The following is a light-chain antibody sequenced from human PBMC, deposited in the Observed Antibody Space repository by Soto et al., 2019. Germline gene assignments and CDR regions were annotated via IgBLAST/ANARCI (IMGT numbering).Light chain of an antibody. V-gene: IGKV1-5*01. J-gene: IGKJ4*01. CDR2: DAS. CDR1: QSISSW. Sequence: DIQMPQSPSTLSASVGDRVSITSRASQSISSWLAWYQQKPGKAPNLLIYDASTLHSGVPSRFSGGGSGTDFTLTISSLQPEDFATYYCQQVNVYPSTFGGGTKVDIK. CDR3: QQVNVYPST.